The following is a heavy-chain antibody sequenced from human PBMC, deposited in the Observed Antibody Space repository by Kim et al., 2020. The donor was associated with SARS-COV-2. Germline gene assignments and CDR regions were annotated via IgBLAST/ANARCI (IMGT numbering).Heavy chain of an antibody. V-gene: IGHV3-30*03. CDR3: TSGSGVSAAFVFVF. D-gene: IGHD2-2*01. Sequence: GGSLRLSCAASGFTFTNYGMHWVRQTPGKGLEWVAFISFDGSKKYYTDSVKGRFTISRDNSKNTLYLQMNSLRPEDTAVYFCTSGSGVSAAFVFVFWGQG. J-gene: IGHJ1*01. CDR2: ISFDGSKK. CDR1: GFTFTNYG.